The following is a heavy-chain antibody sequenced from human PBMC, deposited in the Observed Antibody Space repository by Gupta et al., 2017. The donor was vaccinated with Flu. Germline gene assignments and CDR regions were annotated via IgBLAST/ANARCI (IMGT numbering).Heavy chain of an antibody. D-gene: IGHD6-19*01. V-gene: IGHV4-39*01. J-gene: IGHJ3*02. CDR2: IYYSGST. Sequence: QLQLQESGPGLVKPSETLSLTCTVSGGSISSSSYYWGWIRQPPGKGLEWIGSIYYSGSTYYNPSRKSGFTISVDTSKNQFSLKLSSVTAADTAVYYCARPRIAVAARLWDAFDIWGQGTMVTVSS. CDR1: GGSISSSSYY. CDR3: ARPRIAVAARLWDAFDI.